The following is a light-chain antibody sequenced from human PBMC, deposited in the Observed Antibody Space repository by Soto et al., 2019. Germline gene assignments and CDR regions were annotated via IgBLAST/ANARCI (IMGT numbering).Light chain of an antibody. V-gene: IGKV4-1*01. Sequence: DIVMTQSPDSLSVSLVERATINCKSSQTVLYSSNNKNHLAWYQQRPGQPPKLLFYWASTRESGVPDRFSASGSGTDLTLSIGSLQAEDVAVYYCQQYYSTPRTFGQGTKVEIK. CDR3: QQYYSTPRT. CDR2: WAS. CDR1: QTVLYSSNNKNH. J-gene: IGKJ1*01.